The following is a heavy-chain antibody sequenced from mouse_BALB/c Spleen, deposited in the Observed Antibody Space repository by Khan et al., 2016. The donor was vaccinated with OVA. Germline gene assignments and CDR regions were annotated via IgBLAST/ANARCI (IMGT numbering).Heavy chain of an antibody. CDR3: ARAYCGNYREAMDY. J-gene: IGHJ4*01. CDR2: IWGDGRT. D-gene: IGHD2-10*01. V-gene: IGHV2-6-7*01. CDR1: GFSLTGYG. Sequence: QVQLKQSGPGLVAPSQSLSITCTVSGFSLTGYGVNWVRQPPGKGLEWLGMIWGDGRTAYNSALKSRLNLTQDNSQSQVFLKMNSLLTDDTARYYCARAYCGNYREAMDYWGQGTSVTVSS.